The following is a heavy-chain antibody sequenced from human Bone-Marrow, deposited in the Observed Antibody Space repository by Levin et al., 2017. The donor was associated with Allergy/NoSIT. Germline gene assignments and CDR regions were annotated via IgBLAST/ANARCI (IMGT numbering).Heavy chain of an antibody. CDR1: GFTFSSYA. CDR2: ISGSGGST. CDR3: AKDDYGVIKPLNFDY. D-gene: IGHD4-17*01. J-gene: IGHJ4*02. V-gene: IGHV3-23*01. Sequence: GESLKISCAASGFTFSSYAMSWVRQAPGKGLAWVSTISGSGGSTYYADSVKGRFTISRDNSKNTLYLQMNSLRAEDTAVYYCAKDDYGVIKPLNFDYWGQGTLVTVSS.